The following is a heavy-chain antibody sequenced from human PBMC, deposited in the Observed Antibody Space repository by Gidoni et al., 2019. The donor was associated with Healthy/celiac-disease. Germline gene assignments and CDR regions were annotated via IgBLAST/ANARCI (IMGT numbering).Heavy chain of an antibody. J-gene: IGHJ6*03. D-gene: IGHD1-26*01. CDR1: GYTFTSYA. CDR3: ARVLRYYYYYYMDV. CDR2: INAGNGNT. V-gene: IGHV1-3*01. Sequence: QVQLVQSGAEVKKPGASVKVSCKASGYTFTSYAMHWVRQAPGQRLEWMGWINAGNGNTKYSQQFQGRVPITRDTSASTAYMELSSLRSEDTAVYYCARVLRYYYYYYMDVWGKGTTVTVSS.